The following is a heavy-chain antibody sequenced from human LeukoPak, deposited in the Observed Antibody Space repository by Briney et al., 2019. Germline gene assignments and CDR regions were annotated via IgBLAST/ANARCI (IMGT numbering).Heavy chain of an antibody. D-gene: IGHD4-11*01. V-gene: IGHV1-18*01. Sequence: ASVKVSCKASGYTFTSYGISWVRQAPGQGLEWMGWISAYNGNTNYAQKLQGRVTMTTDTSTSTAYMELRSLRSDDTAVYYRARAYSNHWYFDLWGRGTLVTVSS. CDR2: ISAYNGNT. J-gene: IGHJ2*01. CDR3: ARAYSNHWYFDL. CDR1: GYTFTSYG.